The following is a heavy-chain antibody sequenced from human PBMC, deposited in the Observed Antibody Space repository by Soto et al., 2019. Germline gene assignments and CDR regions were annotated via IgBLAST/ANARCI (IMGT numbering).Heavy chain of an antibody. V-gene: IGHV4-59*08. CDR3: ASRSTGYWYFDL. D-gene: IGHD4-17*01. CDR1: GDSISSDY. CDR2: IYNSGST. Sequence: QVQLKESGPGLVKPSETLSLTCTVSGDSISSDYWSWIRQPPGKGLEWIGYIYNSGSTKYNPSLKSRVTISADTSKNQFSLKLSSVTAADTAVYYCASRSTGYWYFDLWGRGTLVTVSS. J-gene: IGHJ2*01.